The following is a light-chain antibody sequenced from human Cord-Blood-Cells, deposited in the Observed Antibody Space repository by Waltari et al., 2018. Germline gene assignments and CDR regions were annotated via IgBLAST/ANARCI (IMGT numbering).Light chain of an antibody. V-gene: IGLV2-14*01. CDR2: DVS. CDR3: SSYTSSSTRRV. CDR1: SSDVGVYNY. J-gene: IGLJ3*02. Sequence: SALTQPASVSGSPGQSITISCTGTSSDVGVYNYVSWSQQHPGKAPKLILYDVSTRPSGVSNRVSGSKSGNTASLTISGLQAEDEADYYCSSYTSSSTRRVFGGGTKLTVL.